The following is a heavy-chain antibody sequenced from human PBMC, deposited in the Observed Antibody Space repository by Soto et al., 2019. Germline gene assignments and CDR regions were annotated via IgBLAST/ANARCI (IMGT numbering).Heavy chain of an antibody. CDR3: ARLAYSSSHLDFDY. CDR2: IYYSGGT. J-gene: IGHJ4*02. V-gene: IGHV4-59*08. D-gene: IGHD6-13*01. CDR1: GGSISSYY. Sequence: SETLSLTCTVSGGSISSYYWSWIRQPPGKGLEWIGYIYYSGGTNYNPSLKSRVTISVDTSKSQFSLKLSSVTAADTAVYYCARLAYSSSHLDFDYWGQGTLVTVSS.